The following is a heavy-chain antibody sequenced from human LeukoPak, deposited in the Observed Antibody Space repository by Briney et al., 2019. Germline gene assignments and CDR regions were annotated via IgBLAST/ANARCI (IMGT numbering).Heavy chain of an antibody. CDR2: INPNSGGT. D-gene: IGHD6-6*01. CDR1: GYTFTGYY. CDR3: ARPPTLFHRPISRKGYYGMDV. Sequence: ASVKVSCKASGYTFTGYYMHWVRQAPGQGLEWMGWINPNSGGTNYAQKFQGRVTMTRDTSISTAYMELSRLRSDDTAVYYCARPPTLFHRPISRKGYYGMDVWGQGTTVTVSS. V-gene: IGHV1-2*02. J-gene: IGHJ6*02.